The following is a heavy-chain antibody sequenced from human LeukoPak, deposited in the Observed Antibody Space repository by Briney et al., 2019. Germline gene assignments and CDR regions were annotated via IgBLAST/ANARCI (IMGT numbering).Heavy chain of an antibody. D-gene: IGHD6-13*01. CDR3: ARDLDSSWTGYFQS. J-gene: IGHJ1*01. V-gene: IGHV1-2*02. CDR2: VNPNDGGT. Sequence: ASVKVSCKASGYTFTVYYIHWVQQAPGQGLEWMGWVNPNDGGTIYTQRFQGRVTMTWDTSITTAYMELSSLTSDDTAVYYCARDLDSSWTGYFQSWGQGTLVTVSS. CDR1: GYTFTVYY.